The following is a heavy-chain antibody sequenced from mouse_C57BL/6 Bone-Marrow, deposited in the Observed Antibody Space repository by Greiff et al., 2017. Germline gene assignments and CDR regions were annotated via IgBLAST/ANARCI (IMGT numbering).Heavy chain of an antibody. CDR1: GFSLTSYA. CDR2: IWTGGGT. CDR3: AREGDYGTLAWFAY. J-gene: IGHJ3*01. Sequence: VQLQQSGPGLVAPSQSLSITCTVSGFSLTSYAISWVRQPPGKGLEWLGVIWTGGGTNYNSALKSRLSISKDNSKSQVFLKMNSLQTDDTARYYCAREGDYGTLAWFAYWGQGTLVTVSA. V-gene: IGHV2-9-1*01. D-gene: IGHD1-1*01.